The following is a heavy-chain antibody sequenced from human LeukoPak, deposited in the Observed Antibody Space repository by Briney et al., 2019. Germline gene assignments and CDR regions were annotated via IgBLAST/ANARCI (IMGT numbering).Heavy chain of an antibody. J-gene: IGHJ4*02. CDR3: ARAPRVASTGRFDY. V-gene: IGHV1-18*01. CDR2: ISGYTGNT. D-gene: IGHD6-13*01. Sequence: ASVKVSCKTSGYSFTRYGVNWVRQAPGQGLEWPGWISGYTGNTDYAQKFQGRVTMTTDTSTTTAYMELRSLRSDDTAVYYCARAPRVASTGRFDYWGQGTLVTVSS. CDR1: GYSFTRYG.